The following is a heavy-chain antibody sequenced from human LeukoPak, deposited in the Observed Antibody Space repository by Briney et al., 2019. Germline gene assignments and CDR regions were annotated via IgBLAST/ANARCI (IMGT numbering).Heavy chain of an antibody. CDR3: ARDRDYYDSSGYDY. CDR2: INPNSGGT. V-gene: IGHV1-2*06. D-gene: IGHD3-22*01. CDR1: GYTFTGYY. J-gene: IGHJ4*02. Sequence: ASVKVSCKASGYTFTGYYMHWVRQAPGQGREWMGRINPNSGGTNYAQKFRGRVTMTRDTSISTAYMELSRLRSDDTAVYYCARDRDYYDSSGYDYWGQGTLVTVSS.